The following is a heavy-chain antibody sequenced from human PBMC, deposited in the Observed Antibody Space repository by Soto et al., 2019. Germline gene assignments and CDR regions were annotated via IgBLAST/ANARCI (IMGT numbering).Heavy chain of an antibody. D-gene: IGHD6-19*01. J-gene: IGHJ4*02. CDR2: ISGSGAGT. CDR1: GFTFITDA. Sequence: LLESGGSLVQPGGSLRLSCAASGFTFITDAMGWVRQAPRKGLEWVSSISGSGAGTFYADSVKGRFTISRDNAKKMVYLQMNVLRADDTALYYCAKEALTVAGNNFDSWGQGTLVTVSS. V-gene: IGHV3-23*01. CDR3: AKEALTVAGNNFDS.